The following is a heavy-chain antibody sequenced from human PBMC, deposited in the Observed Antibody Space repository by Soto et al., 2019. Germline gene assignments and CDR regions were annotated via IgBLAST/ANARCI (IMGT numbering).Heavy chain of an antibody. Sequence: ASVKVSCKVSGYTFTDLPMHWVRQAPGKGLEWMGGFDPEDGETIYAQKFQGRVTMTEDTSTDTAYMELSSLRSEDTAVYYCATLPVVRGVPDYYYYGMDVWGQGTTVTVSS. V-gene: IGHV1-24*01. CDR1: GYTFTDLP. CDR2: FDPEDGET. J-gene: IGHJ6*02. D-gene: IGHD3-10*01. CDR3: ATLPVVRGVPDYYYYGMDV.